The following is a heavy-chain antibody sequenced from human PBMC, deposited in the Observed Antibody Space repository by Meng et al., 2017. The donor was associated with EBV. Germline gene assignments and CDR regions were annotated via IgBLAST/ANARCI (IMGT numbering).Heavy chain of an antibody. CDR2: ISAYNGNT. Sequence: HGAPGKVPWKSSGYTFTSYGISWVRQAPGQGLEWMGWISAYNGNTNYAQKLQGRVTMTTDTSTSTAYMELRSLRSDDTAVYYCARGLDYFDYWGQGTLVTVSS. J-gene: IGHJ4*02. V-gene: IGHV1-18*01. CDR1: GYTFTSYG. CDR3: ARGLDYFDY.